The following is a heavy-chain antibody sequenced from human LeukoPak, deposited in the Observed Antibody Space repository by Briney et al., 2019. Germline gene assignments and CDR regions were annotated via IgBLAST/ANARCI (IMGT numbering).Heavy chain of an antibody. CDR3: ARYDRSGYGFDC. CDR1: GGSISDYY. J-gene: IGHJ4*02. D-gene: IGHD5-12*01. V-gene: IGHV4-59*01. CDR2: IHYSGSS. Sequence: SETLSLTCTVSGGSISDYYWSWIRQPPGKGLEWIGYIHYSGSSNHNPSLKSRVTISVDTSKNQFSLKLSSVTAADTAVYYCARYDRSGYGFDCWGQGTLVTVSS.